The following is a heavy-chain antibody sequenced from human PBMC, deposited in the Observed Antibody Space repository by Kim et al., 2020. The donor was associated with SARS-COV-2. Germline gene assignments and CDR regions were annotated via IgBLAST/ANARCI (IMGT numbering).Heavy chain of an antibody. D-gene: IGHD3-22*01. CDR1: GFTFSSYA. CDR2: IWYDGSNK. V-gene: IGHV3-33*06. J-gene: IGHJ6*02. CDR3: AKEPAYYDSSGSDYYYYYGMDV. Sequence: GGSLRLSCAASGFTFSSYAMHWVRQAPGKGLEWVAVIWYDGSNKYYADSVKGRFTISRDNSKNTLYLQMNSLRAEDTAVYYCAKEPAYYDSSGSDYYYYYGMDVWGQGTTVTVSS.